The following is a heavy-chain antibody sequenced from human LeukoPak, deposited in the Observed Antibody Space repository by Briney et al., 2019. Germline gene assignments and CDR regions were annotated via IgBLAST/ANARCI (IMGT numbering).Heavy chain of an antibody. Sequence: SETLPLTCTVSGGSISSYYWSWIRQPPGKGLEWIGYIYYSGSTNYNPSLKSRVTISVDTSKNQFSLKLSSVTAADTVVYYCARDVWGGYFDYWGQGTLVTVSS. J-gene: IGHJ4*02. CDR3: ARDVWGGYFDY. V-gene: IGHV4-59*01. CDR2: IYYSGST. D-gene: IGHD3-16*01. CDR1: GGSISSYY.